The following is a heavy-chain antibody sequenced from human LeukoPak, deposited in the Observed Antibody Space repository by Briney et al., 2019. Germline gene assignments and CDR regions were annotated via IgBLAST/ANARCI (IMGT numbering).Heavy chain of an antibody. Sequence: PGGSLRLSCAASGFTFSSYAMSWVRQAPGKGLEWVSAISGSGGSTYYADSVKGRFTISRDNSKNTLYLQMNSLRVEHTAVYYCAKVMGVFGVPKGAYYFDYWGQGTLVTVSS. J-gene: IGHJ4*02. D-gene: IGHD3-3*01. V-gene: IGHV3-23*01. CDR1: GFTFSSYA. CDR3: AKVMGVFGVPKGAYYFDY. CDR2: ISGSGGST.